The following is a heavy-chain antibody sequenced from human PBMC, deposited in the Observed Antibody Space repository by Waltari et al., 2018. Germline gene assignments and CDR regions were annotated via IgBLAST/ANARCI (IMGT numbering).Heavy chain of an antibody. J-gene: IGHJ3*02. CDR3: ARDLERLDAFDI. CDR1: GYTFTGYY. CDR2: INTNCGGT. D-gene: IGHD1-1*01. Sequence: QVQLVQSGAEVKKPGASVKVSCKASGYTFTGYYMHWVRQAPGQGLEWMGRINTNCGGTKYGQKSQGRVSMTRETSISTAYMELSRLRSDDTAVYYCARDLERLDAFDIWGQGTMVTVCS. V-gene: IGHV1-2*06.